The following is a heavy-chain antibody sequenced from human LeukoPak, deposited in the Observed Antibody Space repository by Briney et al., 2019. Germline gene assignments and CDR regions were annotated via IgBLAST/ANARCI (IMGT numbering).Heavy chain of an antibody. J-gene: IGHJ3*02. Sequence: SETLSLTCTVSGGSISGYYWSWIRQPPGKGLEWIGYIYYSGSTNYNPSLKSRVTISVDTSKNQFSLKLSSVTAADTAVYYCARLPITLVRGVINAFDIWGQGTMVTVSS. CDR2: IYYSGST. CDR1: GGSISGYY. CDR3: ARLPITLVRGVINAFDI. D-gene: IGHD3-10*01. V-gene: IGHV4-59*08.